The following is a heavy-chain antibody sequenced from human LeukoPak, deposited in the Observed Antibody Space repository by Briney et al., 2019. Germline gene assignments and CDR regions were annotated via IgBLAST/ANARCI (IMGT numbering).Heavy chain of an antibody. CDR1: GGSISSGDYY. CDR2: ISYSGSI. CDR3: ARGMYCSSISCYGSYFDY. Sequence: SETPSLTCTVSGGSISSGDYYWNWIRQTPGKGLEWVGYISYSGSINYNPSLKSRVTMSVDTTKNQFSLKLSSVTAADTAVYYCARGMYCSSISCYGSYFDYWGQGTLVTVSS. D-gene: IGHD2-2*01. V-gene: IGHV4-30-4*01. J-gene: IGHJ4*02.